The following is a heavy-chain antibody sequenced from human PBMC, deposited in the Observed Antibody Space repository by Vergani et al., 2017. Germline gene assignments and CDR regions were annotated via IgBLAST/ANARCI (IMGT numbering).Heavy chain of an antibody. D-gene: IGHD2-21*02. CDR1: GFTFSNFG. V-gene: IGHV3-30*02. J-gene: IGHJ4*02. CDR3: AKYLRDSTDGLPDS. Sequence: QVQLVESARGVVQPGGSLRLSCAASGFTFSNFGMHWIRQAPGKGREWLAYRGKVGINTRYRDAVKGRFTVSRDNSKDILYLQMDSLRSEDTALYYCAKYLRDSTDGLPDSWGPGTLVIVSS. CDR2: RGKVGINT.